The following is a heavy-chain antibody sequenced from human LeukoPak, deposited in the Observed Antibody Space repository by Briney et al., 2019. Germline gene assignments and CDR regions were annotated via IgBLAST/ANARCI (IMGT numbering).Heavy chain of an antibody. CDR3: AKDYSSSWIRFDY. V-gene: IGHV3-53*01. D-gene: IGHD6-13*01. J-gene: IGHJ4*02. CDR2: IYSGGLT. Sequence: PGGSLRLSCAASGFTVSNNYMSWVRQAPGKGLEWLSVIYSGGLTYYADSVKGRFTISRDNSKNTLYLQMNSLRAEDTAMYYCAKDYSSSWIRFDYWGQGTLVTVSS. CDR1: GFTVSNNY.